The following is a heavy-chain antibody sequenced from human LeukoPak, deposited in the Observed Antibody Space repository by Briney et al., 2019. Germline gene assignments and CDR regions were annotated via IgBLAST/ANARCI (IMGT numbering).Heavy chain of an antibody. CDR1: EFTFSSYG. J-gene: IGHJ4*02. CDR3: AKEEQQLISHGFDY. Sequence: GRSLRLSCAASEFTFSSYGMHWVRQAPGKGLEWVAVISYDGSVKYYSDSVKGRFTISRDSSKNTLYLQMNSLRAEDTAVYYCAKEEQQLISHGFDYWGQGTLVTVSS. D-gene: IGHD6-13*01. CDR2: ISYDGSVK. V-gene: IGHV3-30*18.